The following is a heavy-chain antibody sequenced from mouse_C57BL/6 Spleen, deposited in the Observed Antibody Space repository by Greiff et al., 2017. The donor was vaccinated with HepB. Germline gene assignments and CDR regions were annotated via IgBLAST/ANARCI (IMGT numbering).Heavy chain of an antibody. D-gene: IGHD4-1*01. CDR2: INPNNGGT. CDR1: GYTFTDYN. J-gene: IGHJ1*03. V-gene: IGHV1-18*01. CDR3: ARSSPLGRQWYFDV. Sequence: EVQLQQSGPELVKPGASVKIPCKASGYTFTDYNMDWVKQSHGKSLEWIGDINPNNGGTIYNQKFKGKATLTVDKSSSTAYMELRSLTSEDTAVYYCARSSPLGRQWYFDVWGTGTTVTVSS.